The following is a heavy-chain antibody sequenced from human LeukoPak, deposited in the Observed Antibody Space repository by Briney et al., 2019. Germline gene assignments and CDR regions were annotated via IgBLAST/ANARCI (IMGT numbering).Heavy chain of an antibody. D-gene: IGHD6-13*01. Sequence: PSETLSLTCTVSGGSIRSSYYYWGWIRQPPGKGLEWIGSIYDSGSTYYNPSLKSRVTISVDTSKNQFPLKLNSVTAADTAVYYCALQQLPEHVQKNWFDPWGQGTLVTVSS. CDR2: IYDSGST. V-gene: IGHV4-39*01. J-gene: IGHJ5*02. CDR1: GGSIRSSYYY. CDR3: ALQQLPEHVQKNWFDP.